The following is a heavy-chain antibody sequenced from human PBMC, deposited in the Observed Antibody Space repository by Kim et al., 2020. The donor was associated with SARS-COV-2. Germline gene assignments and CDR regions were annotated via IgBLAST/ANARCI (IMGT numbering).Heavy chain of an antibody. J-gene: IGHJ4*02. CDR3: ARDKNRSGYPDY. CDR2: IYYSGST. CDR1: GGSISSSNYY. V-gene: IGHV4-39*07. Sequence: SETLSLTCTVSGGSISSSNYYWGWIRQPPGKGLEWIGSIYYSGSTYYNPSLKSRVTISVDTSKNQFSLKLSSVTAADTAVYYCARDKNRSGYPDYWGQGTLVTVSS. D-gene: IGHD3-22*01.